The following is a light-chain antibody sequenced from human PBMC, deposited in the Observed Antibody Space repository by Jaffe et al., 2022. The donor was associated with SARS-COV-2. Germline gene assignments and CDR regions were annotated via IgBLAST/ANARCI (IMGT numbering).Light chain of an antibody. J-gene: IGKJ2*01. V-gene: IGKV4-1*01. CDR1: QTLLYSSNNRNY. CDR3: QQYYIIPYT. Sequence: DIVMTQSPDSLTVSLGGRVTINCKSSQTLLYSSNNRNYLSWYQQKPGQPPKLLFYWASTRESGVPDRFRGSGSGTDFTLTISSLQAEDVAVYYCQQYYIIPYTFGQGTKLEIK. CDR2: WAS.